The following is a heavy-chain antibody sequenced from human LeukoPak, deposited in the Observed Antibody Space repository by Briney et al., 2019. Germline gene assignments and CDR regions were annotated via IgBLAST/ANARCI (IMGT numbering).Heavy chain of an antibody. J-gene: IGHJ3*02. D-gene: IGHD1-26*01. Sequence: SETLSLTCTVSGGSMGSGSYYWRWIRQPAGKGLEWIGRSYNSGSTHYNPSLKSRVTISVDTSKNQFSLKLSSVTAADTAMYYCARDPGGAVFDIWGQGTMVTVSS. CDR2: SYNSGST. CDR1: GGSMGSGSYY. V-gene: IGHV4-61*02. CDR3: ARDPGGAVFDI.